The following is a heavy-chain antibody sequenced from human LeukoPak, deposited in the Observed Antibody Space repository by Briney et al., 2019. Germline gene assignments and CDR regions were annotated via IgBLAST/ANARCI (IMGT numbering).Heavy chain of an antibody. CDR2: ISAYNGNT. D-gene: IGHD3-22*01. Sequence: ASVKVSCKASGYTFTSYGISWVRQAPGQGLEWMGWISAYNGNTNYAQKLQGRVTMTTDTSTSTAYMELRSLRSDDTAVYYCARDLPSMVVANYYYYMDVWGKGTTVTISS. V-gene: IGHV1-18*01. J-gene: IGHJ6*03. CDR1: GYTFTSYG. CDR3: ARDLPSMVVANYYYYMDV.